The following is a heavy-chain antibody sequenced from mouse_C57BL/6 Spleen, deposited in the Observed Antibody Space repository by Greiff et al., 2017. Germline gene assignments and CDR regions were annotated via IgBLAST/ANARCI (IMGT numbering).Heavy chain of an antibody. J-gene: IGHJ3*01. D-gene: IGHD2-4*01. CDR2: ISDGGSYT. CDR1: GFTFSSYA. Sequence: EVQGVESGGGLVKPGGSLKLSCAASGFTFSSYAMSWVRQTPEKRLEWVATISDGGSYTYYPDNVKGRFTISRDNAKNNLYLQMSHLKSEDTAMYYGARGDYDYDRPWFAYWGQGTLVTVSA. CDR3: ARGDYDYDRPWFAY. V-gene: IGHV5-4*01.